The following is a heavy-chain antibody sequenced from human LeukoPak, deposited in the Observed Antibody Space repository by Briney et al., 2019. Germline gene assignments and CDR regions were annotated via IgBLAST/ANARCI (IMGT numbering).Heavy chain of an antibody. J-gene: IGHJ6*01. Sequence: ASVKCPCPAPGYTCTSDYIPWARPAPGQGLEWVGWINSNSGDTEYAQTFQGRVTMTRDTFISTFYMDLTGLRSDDTAVYYCASGRRGCYGVAVWEETLAVAVSS. D-gene: IGHD1-14*01. V-gene: IGHV1-2*02. CDR2: INSNSGDT. CDR3: ASGRRGCYGVAV. CDR1: GYTCTSDY.